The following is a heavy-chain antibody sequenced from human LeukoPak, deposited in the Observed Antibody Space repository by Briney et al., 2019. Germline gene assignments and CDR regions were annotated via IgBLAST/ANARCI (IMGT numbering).Heavy chain of an antibody. CDR2: VYYSGST. D-gene: IGHD3-10*01. J-gene: IGHJ4*02. CDR3: GSTYYNPTPKRRVHISVGQSKNQFALELSPVAPGEKGVYYCGRHAVDTVTDGFDY. CDR1: GGAINSGSYY. Sequence: SETLALTCNVSGGAINSGSYYWGWIRQPPGKGLEWIGGVYYSGSTYYNPSLKSRVTISVDTSKNQFSLKLSSVTAADMPVYYSGSTYYNPTPKRRVHISVGQSKNQFALELSPVAPGEKGVYYCGRHAVDTVTDGFDYWGQGTLVTVSS. V-gene: IGHV4-39*01.